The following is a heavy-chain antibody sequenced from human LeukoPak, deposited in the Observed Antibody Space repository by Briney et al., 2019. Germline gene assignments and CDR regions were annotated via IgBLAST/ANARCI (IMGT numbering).Heavy chain of an antibody. CDR1: GFTFSSYA. Sequence: PGGSLRLSRAASGFTFSSYAMSWVRQAPGKGLEWVSAISGSGGSTYYADSVKGRFTISRDNSKNTLYLQMNSLRAEDTAVYYCAKARYLIYYFDYWGQGTLVTVSS. CDR3: AKARYLIYYFDY. D-gene: IGHD3-9*01. CDR2: ISGSGGST. V-gene: IGHV3-23*01. J-gene: IGHJ4*02.